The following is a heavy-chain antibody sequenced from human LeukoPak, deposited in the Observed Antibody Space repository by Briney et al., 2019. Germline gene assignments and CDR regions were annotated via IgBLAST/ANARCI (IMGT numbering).Heavy chain of an antibody. Sequence: GGSLRLSCSVSGFTFSTYVMHWVRQAPGKGLEYVSAISSNGDNTYYADSVKGRLTISRDNSKNSLYLQMSSLRADDTAVYYCVRGTGYWGQGTLVTVSS. V-gene: IGHV3-64D*06. J-gene: IGHJ4*02. CDR1: GFTFSTYV. CDR3: VRGTGY. CDR2: ISSNGDNT.